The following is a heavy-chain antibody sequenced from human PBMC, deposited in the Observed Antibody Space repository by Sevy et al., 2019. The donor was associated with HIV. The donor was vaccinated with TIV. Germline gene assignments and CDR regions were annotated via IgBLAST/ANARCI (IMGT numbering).Heavy chain of an antibody. Sequence: GGSLRLSCGSSGFTFSDYYMSWIRQAPGKGLEWISYISSGSSHTNYADSVKGRFTISRDNAKHSLYLQMNSLRAEDTAVYYCARDRRNYGGQYFDYWGQGTLVTVSS. CDR1: GFTFSDYY. CDR2: ISSGSSHT. V-gene: IGHV3-11*06. D-gene: IGHD4-17*01. J-gene: IGHJ4*02. CDR3: ARDRRNYGGQYFDY.